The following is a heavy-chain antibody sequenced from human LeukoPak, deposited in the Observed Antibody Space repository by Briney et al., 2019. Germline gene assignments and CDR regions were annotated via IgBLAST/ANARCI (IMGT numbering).Heavy chain of an antibody. V-gene: IGHV3-30*02. CDR3: TQASGRNLYGMDV. J-gene: IGHJ6*02. Sequence: PGGSLRLSCVASGVTFTNYGMHWVRQAPGKGLEWVAFIRSDGSKNYYGDSVRGRFTISRDTSKNTLYLQMNTLRPEDTAVYYCTQASGRNLYGMDVWGQGTTVIVPS. CDR2: IRSDGSKN. CDR1: GVTFTNYG. D-gene: IGHD3-10*01.